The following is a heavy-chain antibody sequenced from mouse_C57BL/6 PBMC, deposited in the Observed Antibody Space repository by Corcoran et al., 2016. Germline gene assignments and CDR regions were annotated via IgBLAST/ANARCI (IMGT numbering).Heavy chain of an antibody. CDR3: ARNYDDYPPGFAY. Sequence: EVQLQQSGPELVKPGASVKISCKASGYTFTDYYMNWVKQSHGKSLEWIGDINPNNGGTSYNQKFKGKATLTVDKSSSTAYMELRSLTSEDSAVYYCARNYDDYPPGFAYWGQGTLVTVSA. CDR2: INPNNGGT. CDR1: GYTFTDYY. V-gene: IGHV1-26*01. D-gene: IGHD2-4*01. J-gene: IGHJ3*01.